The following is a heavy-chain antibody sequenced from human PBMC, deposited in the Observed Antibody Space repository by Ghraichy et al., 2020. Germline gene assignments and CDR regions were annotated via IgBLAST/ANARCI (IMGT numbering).Heavy chain of an antibody. CDR2: IWYDGSNK. CDR3: ARDKDSSGYYYGFFLDY. J-gene: IGHJ4*02. D-gene: IGHD3-22*01. Sequence: LSLTCAASGFTFSSYGMHWVRQAPGKGLEWVAVIWYDGSNKYYADSVKGRFTISRDNSKNTLYLQMNSLRAEDTAVYYCARDKDSSGYYYGFFLDYWGQGTLVTVPS. CDR1: GFTFSSYG. V-gene: IGHV3-33*01.